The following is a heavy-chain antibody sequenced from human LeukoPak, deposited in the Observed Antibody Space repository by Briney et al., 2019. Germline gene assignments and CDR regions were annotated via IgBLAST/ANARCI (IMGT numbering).Heavy chain of an antibody. D-gene: IGHD3-22*01. CDR2: INSDGSRT. J-gene: IGHJ4*02. CDR3: ARADYDTSGYRIPDY. Sequence: PGGSLRLSCAASGFTFSTYWMHWVHQAPGKGLVWVSRINSDGSRTTYADSVKGRFTISRDNAKNTLYLQMNSLRTEDTAVYYCARADYDTSGYRIPDYWGQGTLVTVSS. V-gene: IGHV3-74*01. CDR1: GFTFSTYW.